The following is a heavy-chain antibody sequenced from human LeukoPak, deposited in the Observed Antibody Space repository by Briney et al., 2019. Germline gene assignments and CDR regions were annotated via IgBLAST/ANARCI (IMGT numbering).Heavy chain of an antibody. V-gene: IGHV3-48*04. D-gene: IGHD5-18*01. Sequence: GGSLRLSCAASGFTFSSYSMNWVRQAPGKGLEWVSYISSSSGTIYYADSVKGRFTISRDNAKNSLYLQMNSLRAEDTAVYYCARDRELWSPNWFDPWGQGTLVTVSS. CDR3: ARDRELWSPNWFDP. CDR2: ISSSSGTI. CDR1: GFTFSSYS. J-gene: IGHJ5*02.